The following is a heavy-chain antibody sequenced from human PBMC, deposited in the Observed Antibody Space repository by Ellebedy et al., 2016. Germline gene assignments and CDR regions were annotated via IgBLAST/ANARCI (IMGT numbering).Heavy chain of an antibody. V-gene: IGHV3-21*01. J-gene: IGHJ4*02. CDR2: ISRSSTNYI. CDR1: GFAFSTYN. CDR3: ARSQGDSGLDC. D-gene: IGHD3-10*01. Sequence: GESLKISCAASGFAFSTYNMHWVRQAPGKGLEWVSTISRSSTNYIHYANSVKGRFTISRDNAKNSLYLQMNSLSVGDTAVYYCARSQGDSGLDCWGQGTLVTVSS.